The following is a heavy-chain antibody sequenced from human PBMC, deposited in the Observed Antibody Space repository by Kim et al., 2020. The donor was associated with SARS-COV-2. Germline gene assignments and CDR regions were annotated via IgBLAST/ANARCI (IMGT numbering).Heavy chain of an antibody. V-gene: IGHV4-59*01. Sequence: SETLSLTCTVSGGSISSYYWSWIRQPPGKGLEWIGYIYYSGSTNYNPSLKSRVTISVDTSKNQFSLKLSSVTAADTAVYYCARVGVGVWFGEEYWFDPWGQGTLVTVSS. CDR3: ARVGVGVWFGEEYWFDP. D-gene: IGHD3-10*01. CDR2: IYYSGST. CDR1: GGSISSYY. J-gene: IGHJ5*02.